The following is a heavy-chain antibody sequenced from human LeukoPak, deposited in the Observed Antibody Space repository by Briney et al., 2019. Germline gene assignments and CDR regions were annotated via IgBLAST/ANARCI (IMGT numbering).Heavy chain of an antibody. CDR2: ISSSSSSYI. J-gene: IGHJ3*02. D-gene: IGHD3-10*01. Sequence: PGGSLRLSCAASGFTVSSYSMNWVRQTPGKGLEWVSSISSSSSSYIYYADSVKGRFTISRDNAKNSLYLQMNSLRAEDTAVYYCAREGSGNAFDIWGQGTMVTVSS. V-gene: IGHV3-21*01. CDR3: AREGSGNAFDI. CDR1: GFTVSSYS.